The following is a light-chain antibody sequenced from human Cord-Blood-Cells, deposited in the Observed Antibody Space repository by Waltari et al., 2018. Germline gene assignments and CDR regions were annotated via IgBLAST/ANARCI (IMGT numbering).Light chain of an antibody. V-gene: IGLV2-11*01. CDR1: SSDVGGYNY. CDR2: DVS. CDR3: CSYAGSYTFVV. J-gene: IGLJ2*01. Sequence: QSALTQPRSVSGSPGQSVTISCTGTSSDVGGYNYVSWYQQHPGKAPKLMIYDVSKRPPGAPDPLSGSNSGNAASLTLSGLQGEDEADYYCCSYAGSYTFVVFGGGTKLTVL.